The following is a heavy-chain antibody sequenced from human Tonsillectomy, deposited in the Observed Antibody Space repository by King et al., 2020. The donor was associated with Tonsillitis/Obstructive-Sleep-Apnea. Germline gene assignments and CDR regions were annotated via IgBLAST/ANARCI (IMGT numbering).Heavy chain of an antibody. CDR3: ARGSYDYVWGSYRLSDAFDI. CDR2: IYYSGST. CDR1: GGSISSYY. Sequence: QLQESGPGLVKPSETLSLTCTVSGGSISSYYWSWIRQPPGKGLEWIGYIYYSGSTNYNPSLKSRVTISVDTSKNQFSLQLSSVTAADTAVYYCARGSYDYVWGSYRLSDAFDIWGQGTMVTVSS. J-gene: IGHJ3*02. D-gene: IGHD3-16*02. V-gene: IGHV4-59*01.